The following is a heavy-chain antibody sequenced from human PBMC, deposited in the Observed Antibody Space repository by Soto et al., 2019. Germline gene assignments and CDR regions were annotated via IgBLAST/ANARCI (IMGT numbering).Heavy chain of an antibody. V-gene: IGHV6-1*01. CDR1: GDSVSSNTAS. CDR3: AKGDNLGPKTGYAFDP. D-gene: IGHD5-12*01. CDR2: TYFRSKWYN. Sequence: QTLSLTCAISGDSVSSNTASWNWIRQSPSRGLEWLGRTYFRSKWYNDYAVSVKSRIIINPDTSNNQFSLQLNSVTPEDTAVYFCAKGDNLGPKTGYAFDPWGQGIMVTVSS. J-gene: IGHJ5*02.